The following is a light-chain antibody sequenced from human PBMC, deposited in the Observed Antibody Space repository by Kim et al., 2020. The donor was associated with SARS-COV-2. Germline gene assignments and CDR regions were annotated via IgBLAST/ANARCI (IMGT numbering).Light chain of an antibody. J-gene: IGKJ1*01. CDR3: QQYNNWPWT. Sequence: VSPGERATLSCRASQGVGSNLAWYYQKPGQAPRLLIYGASTRATGISARFSGSGSGTEFTLTISSLQSEDFAVYYCQQYNNWPWTFGQGTKVDIK. CDR1: QGVGSN. V-gene: IGKV3-15*01. CDR2: GAS.